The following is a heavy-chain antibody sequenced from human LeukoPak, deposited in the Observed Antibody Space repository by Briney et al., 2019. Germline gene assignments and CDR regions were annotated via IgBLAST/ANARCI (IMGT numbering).Heavy chain of an antibody. Sequence: GGSLRLSCAASEFTFSTYWMTWVRQAPGKGLEWVANIKEDGSEKYYVDSVKGRFTISRDNAKNSLYLQMNSLRAEDTALYYCAKDIGGSGAAGIDYWGQGTLVTVSS. V-gene: IGHV3-7*03. CDR2: IKEDGSEK. J-gene: IGHJ4*02. CDR1: EFTFSTYW. CDR3: AKDIGGSGAAGIDY. D-gene: IGHD3-10*01.